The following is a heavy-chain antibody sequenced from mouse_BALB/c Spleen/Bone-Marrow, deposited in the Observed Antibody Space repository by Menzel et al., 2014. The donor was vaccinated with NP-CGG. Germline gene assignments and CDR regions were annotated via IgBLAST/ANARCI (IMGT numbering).Heavy chain of an antibody. CDR3: TRDDGSFAY. J-gene: IGHJ3*01. Sequence: SGAELVRPGASVKLSCKASGYTFTSYWINWVKQRPGRGLEWIGNIYPSDSYTNYNQKFKDKATLTVDKSSSTAYMQLSSPTSEDSAVYYCTRDDGSFAYWGQGTLVTVSA. CDR2: IYPSDSYT. V-gene: IGHV1-69*02. D-gene: IGHD2-3*01. CDR1: GYTFTSYW.